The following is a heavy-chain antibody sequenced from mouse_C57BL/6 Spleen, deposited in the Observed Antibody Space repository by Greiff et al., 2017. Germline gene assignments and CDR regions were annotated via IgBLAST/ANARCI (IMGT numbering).Heavy chain of an antibody. CDR2: ISSGSSTI. V-gene: IGHV5-17*01. CDR3: SRGGYFDV. Sequence: DVQLQESGGGLVKPGGSLTLSCAASGFTFSDYGMHWVRQAPEKGLEWVAYISSGSSTIYYADTVKGRFTISRDNAKNTLFLQMTSLRSEDTAMYYGSRGGYFDVWGTGTTVTVSS. D-gene: IGHD1-1*01. J-gene: IGHJ1*03. CDR1: GFTFSDYG.